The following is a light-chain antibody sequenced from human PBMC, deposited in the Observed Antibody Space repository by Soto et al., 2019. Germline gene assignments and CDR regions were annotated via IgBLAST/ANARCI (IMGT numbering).Light chain of an antibody. Sequence: QSALTQPPSASGSPGQSVPFSSLGTARKIGGYNFVSWYQQHPGKAPKLMIYEVNKRPSGVPDRFSGSKSGNTASLTVSGLQAEDEADYYCSAHGGTNPYVFGTGTKLTVL. J-gene: IGLJ1*01. CDR1: ARKIGGYNF. CDR3: SAHGGTNPYV. V-gene: IGLV2-8*01. CDR2: EVN.